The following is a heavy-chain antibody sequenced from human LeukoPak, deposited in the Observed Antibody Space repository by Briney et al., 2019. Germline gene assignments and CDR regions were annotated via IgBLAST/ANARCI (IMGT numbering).Heavy chain of an antibody. J-gene: IGHJ6*03. V-gene: IGHV3-7*01. D-gene: IGHD6-19*01. Sequence: PGGSLRLSCAASGFTFSSNWMSWVRQAPGKGLEWVANIKQDGSEKYYVDSVKGRFTISRDNPTNPLYLQMNRLRAEHTALYFSARDEQYSGGGYLAYIEVSGKGATVTASS. CDR1: GFTFSSNW. CDR3: ARDEQYSGGGYLAYIEV. CDR2: IKQDGSEK.